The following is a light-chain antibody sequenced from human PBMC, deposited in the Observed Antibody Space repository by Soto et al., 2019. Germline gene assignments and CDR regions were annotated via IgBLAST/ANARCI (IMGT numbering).Light chain of an antibody. CDR2: GNS. CDR1: SSNIGAGYD. J-gene: IGLJ1*01. Sequence: QSVLTQPPSVSGAPGQRVTISCTGSSSNIGAGYDVHWYQQLPGTAPKLLIYGNSNRPSGVPDRFSGSKSGTSASLAITGLQAEAEADYYCQSYDSSLTEDYVFGTGTKLTVL. CDR3: QSYDSSLTEDYV. V-gene: IGLV1-40*01.